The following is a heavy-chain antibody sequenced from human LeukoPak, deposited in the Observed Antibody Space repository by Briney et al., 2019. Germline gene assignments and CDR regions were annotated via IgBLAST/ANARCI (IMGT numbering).Heavy chain of an antibody. D-gene: IGHD6-19*01. CDR3: AREPGYSSGSVD. Sequence: SETLSLTCTVSGGSISSNRYYWGWIRQPPGKGLEWIGSIDYSGSTYYNPSLKSRVTISVDTSKNQFSLKLSSVTAADTAVYYCAREPGYSSGSVDWGQGTLVTVPS. J-gene: IGHJ1*01. V-gene: IGHV4-39*07. CDR1: GGSISSNRYY. CDR2: IDYSGST.